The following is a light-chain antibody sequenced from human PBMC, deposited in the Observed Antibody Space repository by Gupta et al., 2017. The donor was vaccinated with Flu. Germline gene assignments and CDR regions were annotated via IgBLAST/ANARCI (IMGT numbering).Light chain of an antibody. Sequence: TLSVSPGERATLSCRASGSVSSKLAWYQQKPGQAPRLLIYGASTRATGIPARFSGSGSGTEFTLTISSLQSEDFAVYYCQQYNDWPLYTFGQGTKLEIK. V-gene: IGKV3-15*01. J-gene: IGKJ2*01. CDR2: GAS. CDR3: QQYNDWPLYT. CDR1: GSVSSK.